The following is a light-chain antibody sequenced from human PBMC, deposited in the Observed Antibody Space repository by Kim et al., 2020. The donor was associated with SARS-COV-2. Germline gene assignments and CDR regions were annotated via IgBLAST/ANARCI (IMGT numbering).Light chain of an antibody. J-gene: IGKJ1*01. Sequence: CPGDRATLACRASQSVSTTCLAWYQQRPGQVPRLLIYGTSTRATGIPDRFSGRGSGTDFTLTIGRLEPEDFAMYYCQQYASAPSTFGQGTKVDIK. V-gene: IGKV3-20*01. CDR3: QQYASAPST. CDR2: GTS. CDR1: QSVSTTC.